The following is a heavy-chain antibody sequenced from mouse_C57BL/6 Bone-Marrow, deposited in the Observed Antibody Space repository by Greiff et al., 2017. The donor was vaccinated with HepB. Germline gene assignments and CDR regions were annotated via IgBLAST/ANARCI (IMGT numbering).Heavy chain of an antibody. D-gene: IGHD2-14*01. V-gene: IGHV5-6*01. Sequence: EVHLVESGGDLVKPGGSLKLSCAASGFTFSTSGMSWVRQTPDKRLEWVAALNAGGTYTYYANSVRGRFTISRDTAKNTLFLLMRSLKSEDSAIYYCARDRFDYYFDYWGQGTTLTVSS. CDR3: ARDRFDYYFDY. CDR2: LNAGGTYT. CDR1: GFTFSTSG. J-gene: IGHJ2*01.